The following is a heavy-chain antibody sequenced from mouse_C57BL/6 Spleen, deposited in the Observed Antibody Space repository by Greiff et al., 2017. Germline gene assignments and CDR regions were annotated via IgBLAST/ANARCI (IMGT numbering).Heavy chain of an antibody. J-gene: IGHJ2*01. CDR3: SEGTAQATYYFDY. V-gene: IGHV1-59*01. CDR2: IDPSDSYT. D-gene: IGHD3-2*02. CDR1: GYTFTSYW. Sequence: QVQLQQPGAELVRPGTSVKLSCKASGYTFTSYWMPWVKQRPGQGLEWIGVIDPSDSYTNYNQKFKGKATLTVVTSSSTAYMQLSSLTSEDSAVYYWSEGTAQATYYFDYWGQGTTLTVSS.